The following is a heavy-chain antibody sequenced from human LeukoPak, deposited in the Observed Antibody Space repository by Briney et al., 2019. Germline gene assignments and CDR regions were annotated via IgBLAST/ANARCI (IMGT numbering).Heavy chain of an antibody. D-gene: IGHD1-26*01. V-gene: IGHV4-31*03. Sequence: PSETLSLTCTVSGGSISSGGYYWSWIRQHPGKGLEWIGYIYYRGSTYYNPSLKSRVTISVDMSKNQFSLKLSSVTAADTAVYYCARGSSLPSYFDYWGQGTLVTVSS. J-gene: IGHJ4*02. CDR1: GGSISSGGYY. CDR3: ARGSSLPSYFDY. CDR2: IYYRGST.